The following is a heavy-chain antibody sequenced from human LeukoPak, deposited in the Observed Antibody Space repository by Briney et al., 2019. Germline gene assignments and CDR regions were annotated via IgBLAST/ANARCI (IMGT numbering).Heavy chain of an antibody. CDR1: GGSINTYY. D-gene: IGHD6-13*01. V-gene: IGHV4-59*08. CDR2: IYYRGST. Sequence: PSETLSLTCTVSGGSINTYYWSWIRQPPGKGLEWIGNIYYRGSTNYNPSLKSRVTISVDTSKNQFSLKLSSVTAADTAVYYCARRGSRSWHFDYWGQGTLVTVSS. CDR3: ARRGSRSWHFDY. J-gene: IGHJ4*02.